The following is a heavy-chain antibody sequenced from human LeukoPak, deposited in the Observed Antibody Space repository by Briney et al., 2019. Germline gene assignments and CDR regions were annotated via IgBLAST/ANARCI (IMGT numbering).Heavy chain of an antibody. V-gene: IGHV3-7*01. CDR1: GFTFSTYW. CDR3: VRALGSSSADY. Sequence: GGSLRLPCAASGFTFSTYWMSWVRQAPGKGLEWVANIKHDGSEKYYVDSVEGRFTISRDNAKNSLSLQMNSLRGEDTAVYYCVRALGSSSADYWGQGTLVSVSS. CDR2: IKHDGSEK. D-gene: IGHD6-6*01. J-gene: IGHJ4*02.